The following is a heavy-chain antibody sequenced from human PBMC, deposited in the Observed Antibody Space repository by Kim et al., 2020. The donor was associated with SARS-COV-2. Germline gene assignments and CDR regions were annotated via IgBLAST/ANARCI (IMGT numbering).Heavy chain of an antibody. J-gene: IGHJ3*02. Sequence: SRGQADCVKGRSTISRDNAKNSLYLQMKSLRAEDTALYYCAKDALGAFDIWGQGTMVTVSS. D-gene: IGHD3-16*01. V-gene: IGHV3-9*01. CDR3: AKDALGAFDI. CDR2: SR.